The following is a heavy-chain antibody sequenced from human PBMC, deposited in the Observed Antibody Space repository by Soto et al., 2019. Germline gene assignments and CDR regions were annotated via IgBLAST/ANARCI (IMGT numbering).Heavy chain of an antibody. Sequence: QVQLQQWGAGLLKPSETLSITCAVYGGSFSGYYWTWIRQPPGTGLESFGEINHSGSTNYNPSLKSPVTISLDTSTHQFSLKPTSVTAAVTASYYCARDKTTGLFDYWGQGTLVTVSS. J-gene: IGHJ4*02. CDR1: GGSFSGYY. D-gene: IGHD1-7*01. V-gene: IGHV4-34*01. CDR2: INHSGST. CDR3: ARDKTTGLFDY.